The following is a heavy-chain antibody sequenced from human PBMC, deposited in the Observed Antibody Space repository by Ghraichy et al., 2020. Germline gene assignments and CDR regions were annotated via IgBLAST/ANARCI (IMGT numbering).Heavy chain of an antibody. CDR3: AKARGISARFDY. CDR2: ISGSGGST. Sequence: GGSLRLSCAASGFTFSSYAMSWVRQAPGKGLEWVSAISGSGGSTYYADSVKGRFTISSDNSKNTLYLQMNSLRAEDTDVFYCAKARGISARFDYWGQGTLVTVSS. J-gene: IGHJ4*02. V-gene: IGHV3-23*01. D-gene: IGHD6-25*01. CDR1: GFTFSSYA.